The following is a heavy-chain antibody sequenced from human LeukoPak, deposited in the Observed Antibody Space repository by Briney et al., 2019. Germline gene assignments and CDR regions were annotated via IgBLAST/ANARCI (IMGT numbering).Heavy chain of an antibody. CDR3: ARASRTIVRGVIIAYWFDP. Sequence: SETLSLTCTVSGGSISSSSYYWGWIRQPPGKGLEWIGSIYYSGSTYDNPSLKSRVTISVDTSKNQFSLKLTSVTAADSAVYYCARASRTIVRGVIIAYWFDPWGQGSLVTVSS. CDR2: IYYSGST. J-gene: IGHJ5*02. D-gene: IGHD3-10*01. CDR1: GGSISSSSYY. V-gene: IGHV4-39*07.